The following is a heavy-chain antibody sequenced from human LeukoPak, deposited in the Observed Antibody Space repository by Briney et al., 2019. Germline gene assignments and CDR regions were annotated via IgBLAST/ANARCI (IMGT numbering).Heavy chain of an antibody. Sequence: PSETLSLTCTVSGGSISSYYWSWIRQPPGKGLEWIGYIYYSGSTNYNPSLKSRVTISVDTSKNQFSLKLSSVTAADTAVYYCARNTPGTSFDYWGKGTLVTVSS. CDR2: IYYSGST. J-gene: IGHJ4*02. CDR3: ARNTPGTSFDY. D-gene: IGHD1-1*01. V-gene: IGHV4-59*08. CDR1: GGSISSYY.